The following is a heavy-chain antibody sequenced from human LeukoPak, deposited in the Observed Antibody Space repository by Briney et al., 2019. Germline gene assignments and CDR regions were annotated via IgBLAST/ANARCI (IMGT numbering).Heavy chain of an antibody. CDR1: GGSFSGYY. J-gene: IGHJ5*02. CDR2: INHSGST. D-gene: IGHD1-1*01. V-gene: IGHV4-34*01. Sequence: PSETLSLTCAVYGGSFSGYYWSWIRQSPGKGLEWIGEINHSGSTNYNPSLKSRVTISVDTSKNQFSLKLSSVTAADTAVYYCARARPLQRPAWFDPWGQGTLVTVSS. CDR3: ARARPLQRPAWFDP.